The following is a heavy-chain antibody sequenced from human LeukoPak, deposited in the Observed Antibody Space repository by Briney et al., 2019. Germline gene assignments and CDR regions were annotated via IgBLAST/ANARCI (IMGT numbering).Heavy chain of an antibody. J-gene: IGHJ4*02. Sequence: PGGSLRLSCAASGFTFSSYGMHWVRQAPGKGLEWVAFIRYDGSNKYYADSVKGRFIISRDNSKNTLYLQMNSLRAEDTAVYYCAKVMRGFWSGYDYFDYWGQGTLVTVSS. CDR2: IRYDGSNK. CDR3: AKVMRGFWSGYDYFDY. CDR1: GFTFSSYG. D-gene: IGHD3-3*01. V-gene: IGHV3-30*02.